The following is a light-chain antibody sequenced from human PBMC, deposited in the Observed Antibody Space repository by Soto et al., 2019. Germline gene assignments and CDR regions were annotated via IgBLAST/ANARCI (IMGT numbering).Light chain of an antibody. CDR1: SSDVGGSDY. Sequence: QSALTQPASVSGSPGQSITISCTGASSDVGGSDYVSWYQQHPGKAPKLIIYEVSNRPSGVSNRFSGSKSGDTASLTISGLQTEDEADYYCKSFTGSHYVFGTGTQLTVL. CDR3: KSFTGSHYV. J-gene: IGLJ1*01. CDR2: EVS. V-gene: IGLV2-14*01.